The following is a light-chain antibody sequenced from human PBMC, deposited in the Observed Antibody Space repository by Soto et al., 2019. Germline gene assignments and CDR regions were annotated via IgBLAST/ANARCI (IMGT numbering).Light chain of an antibody. J-gene: IGLJ3*02. CDR3: SSYTSSSTPLV. CDR2: DVT. Sequence: QSALTQPASVSGSPGQSITISCTGTSSDVGGYNYVSWYQQHPGKAPKLIIYDVTNRPSGVSNRFSGSKSGNTASLNISGLQAEDEADYYCSSYTSSSTPLVFGGGTKLTVL. CDR1: SSDVGGYNY. V-gene: IGLV2-14*01.